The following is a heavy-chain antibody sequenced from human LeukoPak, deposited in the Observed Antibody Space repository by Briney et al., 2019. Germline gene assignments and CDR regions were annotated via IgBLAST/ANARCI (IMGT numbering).Heavy chain of an antibody. D-gene: IGHD5-24*01. CDR2: ISYDGSNK. V-gene: IGHV3-30-3*01. Sequence: GGSLRLSCAASGFTVSSNYMSWVRQAPGKGLEWVAVISYDGSNKYYADSVKGRFTISRDNSKNTLYLQMNSLRAEDTAVYYCARDQRQLNWFDYWGQGTLVTVSS. J-gene: IGHJ4*02. CDR3: ARDQRQLNWFDY. CDR1: GFTVSSNY.